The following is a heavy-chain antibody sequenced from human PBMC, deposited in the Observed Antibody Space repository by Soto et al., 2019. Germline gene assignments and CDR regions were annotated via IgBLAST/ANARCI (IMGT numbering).Heavy chain of an antibody. CDR1: GGSISSSTFY. CDR2: LYSGST. CDR3: ATTRGIAVGGSFDY. V-gene: IGHV4-39*01. D-gene: IGHD6-19*01. Sequence: SETLSLTCTVSGGSISSSTFYWGWIRQSPGKGLEWIGTLYSGSTFSSLSLKNRVTISVDTSKNQVSLKLRSVAAADTAIYYCATTRGIAVGGSFDYWGQGIQVTVSS. J-gene: IGHJ4*02.